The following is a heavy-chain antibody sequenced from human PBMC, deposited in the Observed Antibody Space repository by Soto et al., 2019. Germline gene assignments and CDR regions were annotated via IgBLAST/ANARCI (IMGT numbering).Heavy chain of an antibody. J-gene: IGHJ4*02. CDR3: ARAQMVLSRSYFDS. CDR2: ISYSGNT. D-gene: IGHD2-8*01. Sequence: PSEPLSLTCTVSGGSISNFYWSWIRQPPGKGLEWIGYISYSGNTNYNPSLKSRVSISVDTSKNQLSLNLTSVTAADTAVYYCARAQMVLSRSYFDSWGQGTPVTVSS. V-gene: IGHV4-59*01. CDR1: GGSISNFY.